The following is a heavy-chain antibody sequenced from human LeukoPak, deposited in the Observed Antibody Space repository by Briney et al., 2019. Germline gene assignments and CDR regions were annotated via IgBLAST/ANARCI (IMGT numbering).Heavy chain of an antibody. V-gene: IGHV4-59*11. J-gene: IGHJ5*02. D-gene: IGHD3-22*01. CDR1: GGSISSHY. Sequence: SETLSLTCTVSGGSISSHYWSWIRQPPGKGLEWIGYIYYSGSTNYNPSLRSRVTISVDTSKNQFSLKLSSVTAADTAVYYCGRDYYDSSGYYPWGQGTLVTVSS. CDR2: IYYSGST. CDR3: GRDYYDSSGYYP.